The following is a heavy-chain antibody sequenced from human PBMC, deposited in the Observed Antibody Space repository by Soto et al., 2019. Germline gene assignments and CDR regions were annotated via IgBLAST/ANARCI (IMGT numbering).Heavy chain of an antibody. CDR1: GYTCTNYD. V-gene: IGHV1-18*01. D-gene: IGHD3-10*01. CDR2: ISTYTGNT. Sequence: QVHLVQSGAEVKKPGASVKVSCKASGYTCTNYDINWVRQAPGQGLEWIGWISTYTGNTNYAQKLQGRVTMTTDTSTSTDYMELRSLRSDDTAVYYCARGYYYGSGRPTPGGMDVWGQGTTVTVSS. CDR3: ARGYYYGSGRPTPGGMDV. J-gene: IGHJ6*02.